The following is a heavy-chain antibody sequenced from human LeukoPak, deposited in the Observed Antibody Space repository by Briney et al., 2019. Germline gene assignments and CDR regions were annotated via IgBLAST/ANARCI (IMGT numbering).Heavy chain of an antibody. CDR2: IEQDGTEK. CDR3: ARETTVTTSFDY. Sequence: GGSLRLSCAASGFTFSNYWMSWVRQAPGKRLEWVANIEQDGTEKNYVDSVKGRFTISRDNAKNSLYLQMNSLRAEDTAVYYCARETTVTTSFDYWGQGTLVTVSS. V-gene: IGHV3-7*01. J-gene: IGHJ4*02. D-gene: IGHD4-17*01. CDR1: GFTFSNYW.